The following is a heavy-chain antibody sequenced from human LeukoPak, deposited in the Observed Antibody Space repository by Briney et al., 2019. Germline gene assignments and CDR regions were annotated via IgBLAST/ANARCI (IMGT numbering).Heavy chain of an antibody. CDR1: GFTVNRRY. J-gene: IGHJ4*02. D-gene: IGHD6-6*01. CDR2: IYSGGAT. Sequence: GSLRLSCAAPGFTVNRRYMSWVRQAPGRGLEWVSVIYSGGATYYSDSVKGRFTISRDNSKNTLYLQMNSLRAEDTAVYYCAKDGWSIRGSSPTYLGYWGQGTLVTVSS. CDR3: AKDGWSIRGSSPTYLGY. V-gene: IGHV3-66*01.